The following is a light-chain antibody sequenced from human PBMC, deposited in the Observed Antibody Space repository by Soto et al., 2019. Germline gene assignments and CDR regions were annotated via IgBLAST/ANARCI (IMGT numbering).Light chain of an antibody. CDR3: SSYRASSTTHYV. V-gene: IGLV2-14*03. Sequence: HSALTQPASLSGSPGQSITISCTGTSSDVGGYNYVSWYQQHPGKAPKLMIYDVSNRPSGVSNRFSGSKSGNTASLTISGLQADDEADYYCSSYRASSTTHYVFGTGTKVTVL. J-gene: IGLJ1*01. CDR1: SSDVGGYNY. CDR2: DVS.